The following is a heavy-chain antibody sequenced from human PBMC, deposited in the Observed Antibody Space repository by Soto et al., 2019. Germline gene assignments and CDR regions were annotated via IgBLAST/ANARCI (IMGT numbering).Heavy chain of an antibody. CDR1: GFTFSSYA. J-gene: IGHJ6*02. Sequence: EVQLLESGGGLVQPGGSLRLSCAASGFTFSSYAMSWVRLAPGKGLAWVSAISGSGGSTYYADSVKCRFTISRDNSRNTLYQQRNSQGADDTAVYYSEREARDCVSTSCCVDFYNSMDVWGQGTTVTVSS. V-gene: IGHV3-23*01. CDR2: ISGSGGST. D-gene: IGHD2-2*01. CDR3: EREARDCVSTSCCVDFYNSMDV.